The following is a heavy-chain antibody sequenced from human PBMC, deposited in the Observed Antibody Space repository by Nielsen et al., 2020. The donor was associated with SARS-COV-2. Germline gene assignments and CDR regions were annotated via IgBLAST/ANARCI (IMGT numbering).Heavy chain of an antibody. CDR2: IWYDGSNK. CDR3: ARDLGDFWSGYHRPYYYYGMDV. V-gene: IGHV3-33*01. J-gene: IGHJ6*02. CDR1: DFVLSSYG. D-gene: IGHD3-3*01. Sequence: CEASDFVLSSYGMHWVRQAPGKGLEWVAVIWYDGSNKYYADSVKGRFTISRDNSKNTLYLQMNSLRAEDTAVYYCARDLGDFWSGYHRPYYYYGMDVWGQGTTVTVSS.